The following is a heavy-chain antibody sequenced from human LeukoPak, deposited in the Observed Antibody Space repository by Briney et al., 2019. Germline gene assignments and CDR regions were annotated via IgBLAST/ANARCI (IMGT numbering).Heavy chain of an antibody. CDR3: ASTKPKVGANTVDYFDY. CDR1: GGSISSSSYY. Sequence: EPLSLTCTVSGGSISSSSYYWGWIRQPPGKGLEWIGSIYYSGSTYYNPSLKSRVTISVDTSKNQFSLKLSSVTAADTAVYYCASTKPKVGANTVDYFDYWGQGTLVTVSS. J-gene: IGHJ4*02. D-gene: IGHD1-26*01. CDR2: IYYSGST. V-gene: IGHV4-39*01.